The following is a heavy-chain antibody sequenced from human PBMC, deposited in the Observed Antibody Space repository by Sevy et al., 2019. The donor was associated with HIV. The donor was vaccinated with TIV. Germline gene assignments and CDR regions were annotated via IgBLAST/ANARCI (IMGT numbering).Heavy chain of an antibody. CDR2: MKSKTDGGTT. J-gene: IGHJ3*02. Sequence: GGSLRLSCAASGFTFSIIYMNWVRQSPGKGLEWVGRMKSKTDGGTTDYAAPVKDRFTMSRDDSKNTLYLQMNSLKANETAGYNCTKEGFPNWGSGAFVIWGQGQRATVSS. CDR3: TKEGFPNWGSGAFVI. D-gene: IGHD3-10*01. CDR1: GFTFSIIY. V-gene: IGHV3-15*01.